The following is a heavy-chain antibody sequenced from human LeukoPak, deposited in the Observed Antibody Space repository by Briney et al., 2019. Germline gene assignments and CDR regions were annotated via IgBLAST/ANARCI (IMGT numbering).Heavy chain of an antibody. CDR3: ARNHYYDSSGQPYYFDY. Sequence: ASVKVSCKASGYTFTSYGISWVRQAPGQGREWMEWISAYNGNTNYAQKLQGRVTMTTDTSTSTAYMELRSLRSDDTAVYYCARNHYYDSSGQPYYFDYWGQGTLVTVSS. CDR2: ISAYNGNT. J-gene: IGHJ4*02. V-gene: IGHV1-18*01. D-gene: IGHD3-22*01. CDR1: GYTFTSYG.